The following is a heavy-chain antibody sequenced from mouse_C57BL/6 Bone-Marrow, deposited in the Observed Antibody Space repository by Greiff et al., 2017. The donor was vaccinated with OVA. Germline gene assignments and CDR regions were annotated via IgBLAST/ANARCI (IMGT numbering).Heavy chain of an antibody. V-gene: IGHV3-6*01. Sequence: EVKLMESGPGLVKPSQSLSLTCSVTGYSITSGYYWNWIRQFPGNKLEWMGYISYDGSNNYNPSLKNRISITRDTSKNQFFLKLNSVTTEDTATYYCANGNYDYFDYWGQGTTLTVSS. CDR3: ANGNYDYFDY. D-gene: IGHD2-1*01. CDR2: ISYDGSN. J-gene: IGHJ2*01. CDR1: GYSITSGYY.